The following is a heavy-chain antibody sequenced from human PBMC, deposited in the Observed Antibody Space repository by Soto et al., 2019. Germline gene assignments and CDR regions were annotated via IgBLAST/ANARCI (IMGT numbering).Heavy chain of an antibody. D-gene: IGHD3-10*01. CDR2: IYYSGST. Sequence: SETLSLTCTVSGGSISSYYWSWIRQPPGKGLEWIGYIYYSGSTNYNPSLKSRVTISVDTSKNQFSLKLSSVTAADTAVYYCARHGLDGDDAFDIWGQGTMVTVSS. J-gene: IGHJ3*02. V-gene: IGHV4-59*08. CDR3: ARHGLDGDDAFDI. CDR1: GGSISSYY.